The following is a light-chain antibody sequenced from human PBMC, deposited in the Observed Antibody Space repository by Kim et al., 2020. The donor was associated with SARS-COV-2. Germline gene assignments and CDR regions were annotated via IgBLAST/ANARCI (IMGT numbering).Light chain of an antibody. CDR1: NIVSKS. CDR2: LDS. V-gene: IGLV3-21*04. Sequence: AQRTPARMDCGGNNIVSKSVDWYEQKPGKALVLVIYLDSDRPSGIPERFSGSNSGNTATLTISRVEAGDEAVYYCQVWDSSGDHAVFGGGTQLTVL. J-gene: IGLJ2*01. CDR3: QVWDSSGDHAV.